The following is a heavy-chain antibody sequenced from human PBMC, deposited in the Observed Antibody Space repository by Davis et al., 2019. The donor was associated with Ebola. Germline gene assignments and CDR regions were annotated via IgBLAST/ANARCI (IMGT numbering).Heavy chain of an antibody. Sequence: GESLKISCAASGFTISDYAMAWVRQAPGKGLEWVSDISGSGRITHYADSVKGRFTISRDNSKNTLYLQMNSLRAEDTAVYYCASGTAAWFWGQGTLVTVSS. D-gene: IGHD1-14*01. CDR2: ISGSGRIT. CDR1: GFTISDYA. CDR3: ASGTAAWF. V-gene: IGHV3-23*01. J-gene: IGHJ4*02.